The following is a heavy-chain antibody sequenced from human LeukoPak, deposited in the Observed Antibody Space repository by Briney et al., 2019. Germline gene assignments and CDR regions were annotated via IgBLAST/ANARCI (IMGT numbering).Heavy chain of an antibody. CDR3: AKDWYYYDSSGYGALDY. CDR1: GFTFSSYC. V-gene: IGHV3-23*01. J-gene: IGHJ4*02. Sequence: PGGSLRLSCAASGFTFSSYCMSWVRQAPGKGPEWVAAISEGGGETYYVDSVKGRFTISRDNAKNTLYLQMNSLRAEDTAVYHCAKDWYYYDSSGYGALDYWGQGTLVTVSP. CDR2: ISEGGGET. D-gene: IGHD3-22*01.